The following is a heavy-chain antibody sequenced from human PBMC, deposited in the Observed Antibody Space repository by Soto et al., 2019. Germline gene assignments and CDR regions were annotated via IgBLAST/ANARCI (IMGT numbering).Heavy chain of an antibody. D-gene: IGHD5-18*01. V-gene: IGHV4-31*03. CDR2: IYYSGST. Sequence: SETLSLTCTVSGGSISSGGYYWSWIRQHPGKGLEWIGYIYYSGSTYYNPSLKSRVTISVDTSKNQFSLKLSSVTAADTAVYYCARATAMRVYYYGMDVWGQGTTVTVSS. J-gene: IGHJ6*02. CDR1: GGSISSGGYY. CDR3: ARATAMRVYYYGMDV.